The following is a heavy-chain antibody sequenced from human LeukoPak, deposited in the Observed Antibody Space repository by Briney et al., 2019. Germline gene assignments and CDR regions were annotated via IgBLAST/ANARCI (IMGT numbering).Heavy chain of an antibody. Sequence: SETLSLTCTVSGASISGSGYYWGWIRQPPGKGREWIGSIYSSGSTYYNASLQSRVTISIETSKNQISLRLNSVTAADTAMYYCAKSGGYGLIDYWGQGTLVTVSS. J-gene: IGHJ4*02. CDR2: IYSSGST. V-gene: IGHV4-39*01. D-gene: IGHD1-26*01. CDR3: AKSGGYGLIDY. CDR1: GASISGSGYY.